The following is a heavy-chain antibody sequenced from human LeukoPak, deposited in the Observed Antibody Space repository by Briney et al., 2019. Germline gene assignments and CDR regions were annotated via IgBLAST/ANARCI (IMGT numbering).Heavy chain of an antibody. CDR3: ARYSGSPTWYFDY. V-gene: IGHV4-59*01. CDR2: IYSSGST. Sequence: SETLSLTCTVSGGSINNYYWGWIRQPPGKGLEWIGHIYSSGSTKYNSALESRVSLSVDTSKNQFSLKLTSVTAADTAVYYCARYSGSPTWYFDYWGQGTLVSVSS. CDR1: GGSINNYY. D-gene: IGHD1-26*01. J-gene: IGHJ4*02.